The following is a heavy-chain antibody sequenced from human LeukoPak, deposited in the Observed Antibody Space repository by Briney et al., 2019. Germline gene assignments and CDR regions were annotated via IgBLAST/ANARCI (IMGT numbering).Heavy chain of an antibody. CDR1: GGTFSIYA. J-gene: IGHJ4*02. CDR3: ARGGIVVPNYFDY. CDR2: IIPIFGTA. D-gene: IGHD3-22*01. V-gene: IGHV1-69*06. Sequence: GSSVKVSSKASGGTFSIYAISWVRQAPGQGLEWMGGIIPIFGTANYAQKFEGRVTITADKSTSTAYMELSSLRSEDTAVYYCARGGIVVPNYFDYWGQGTLVTVSS.